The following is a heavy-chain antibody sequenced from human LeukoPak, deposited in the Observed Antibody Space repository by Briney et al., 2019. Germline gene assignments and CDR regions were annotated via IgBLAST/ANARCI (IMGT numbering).Heavy chain of an antibody. V-gene: IGHV3-30-3*01. D-gene: IGHD3-22*01. CDR1: GFTFNSYA. Sequence: GGSLRLSCAASGFTFNSYAMHWVRQAPGKGLEWVAVISYDGSKEYHADSVKGRFTISRDNSKNTLSLQMNSLRAEDTAVYYCARDPYFDSSGYPYFFDYWGQGTLVTVSS. J-gene: IGHJ4*02. CDR2: ISYDGSKE. CDR3: ARDPYFDSSGYPYFFDY.